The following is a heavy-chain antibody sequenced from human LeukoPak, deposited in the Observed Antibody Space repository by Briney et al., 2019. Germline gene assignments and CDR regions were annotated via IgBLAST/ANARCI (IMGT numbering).Heavy chain of an antibody. D-gene: IGHD3-3*01. J-gene: IGHJ6*03. Sequence: GGSLRLPCAASGFSFSDYYMSWIRQAPGKGLEWISYISSSGSNIYADSVKGRFTISRDNAKNSLYLQMNSLRAEDTAVYYCARDYDGGYMDVWGKGTTVTVSS. CDR3: ARDYDGGYMDV. CDR2: ISSSGSNI. V-gene: IGHV3-11*04. CDR1: GFSFSDYY.